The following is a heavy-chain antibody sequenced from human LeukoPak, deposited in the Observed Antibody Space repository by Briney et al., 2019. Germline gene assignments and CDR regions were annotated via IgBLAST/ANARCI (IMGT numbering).Heavy chain of an antibody. J-gene: IGHJ4*02. Sequence: PSETLSLTCAVYCGAFSGYYWGWIRQPPGKGVEWIGGINHSGSTNYNPSLKSRVTISVDTSKNQFSLKLSSVTAADTAVYYCARGLDDYDLDYYFDYWGQGTLVTVSS. V-gene: IGHV4-34*01. CDR2: INHSGST. CDR3: ARGLDDYDLDYYFDY. D-gene: IGHD4-17*01. CDR1: CGAFSGYY.